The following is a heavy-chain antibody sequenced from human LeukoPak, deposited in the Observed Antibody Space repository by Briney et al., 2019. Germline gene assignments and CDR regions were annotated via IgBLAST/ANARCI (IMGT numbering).Heavy chain of an antibody. V-gene: IGHV1-69*13. D-gene: IGHD3-9*01. CDR2: IIPIFGTA. J-gene: IGHJ4*02. Sequence: GASVNVSCKASGGTFSSYAISWVRQAPGQGLEWMGGIIPIFGTANYAQKFQGRVTITADESTSTAYMELSSLRSEDTAVYYCARAAGTIFVTHSPMRWDLDYWGQGTLVTVSS. CDR3: ARAAGTIFVTHSPMRWDLDY. CDR1: GGTFSSYA.